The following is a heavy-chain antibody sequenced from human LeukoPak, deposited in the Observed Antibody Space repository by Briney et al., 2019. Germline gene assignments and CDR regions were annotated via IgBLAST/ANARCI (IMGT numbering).Heavy chain of an antibody. CDR3: ARDHGIPGSGSYRFDY. V-gene: IGHV3-21*06. J-gene: IGHJ4*01. D-gene: IGHD3-10*01. CDR2: TSSSSYI. Sequence: GGSLRLSCAPSGFTFSSYSVNWVRQAPGKGLEWVSSTSSSSYIYYADSVKGRFTISRDYAKNLLYLQMNSLRIEDTAVYYCARDHGIPGSGSYRFDYWGHGTLVTVSS. CDR1: GFTFSSYS.